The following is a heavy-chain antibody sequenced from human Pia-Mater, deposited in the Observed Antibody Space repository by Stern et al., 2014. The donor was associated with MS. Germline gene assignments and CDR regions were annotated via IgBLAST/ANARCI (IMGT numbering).Heavy chain of an antibody. D-gene: IGHD1-26*01. Sequence: VQLVESGAEVKKPGSSVKVSCKASGGTFSSYAISRVRQAPGQGLEWMGGVIPIFGTANYAQKFQGRVTITADKSTSTAYMELSSLRSEDTAVYYCARRGMGATTKYGMDVWGQGTTVTVSS. CDR3: ARRGMGATTKYGMDV. J-gene: IGHJ6*02. V-gene: IGHV1-69*06. CDR1: GGTFSSYA. CDR2: VIPIFGTA.